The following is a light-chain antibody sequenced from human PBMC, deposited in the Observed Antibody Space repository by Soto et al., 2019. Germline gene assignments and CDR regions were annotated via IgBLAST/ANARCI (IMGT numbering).Light chain of an antibody. CDR1: QSVSIN. J-gene: IGKJ1*01. CDR3: QQYNKWPPMA. Sequence: EIVMTQSPATLSVSPGERATLSCRASQSVSINLAWYQQKPGQAPRLLIYGASTRATGIPARFSGSGSGTEFTLTISSLQSEDFAVYYCQQYNKWPPMAFGQGTKVEIK. V-gene: IGKV3-15*01. CDR2: GAS.